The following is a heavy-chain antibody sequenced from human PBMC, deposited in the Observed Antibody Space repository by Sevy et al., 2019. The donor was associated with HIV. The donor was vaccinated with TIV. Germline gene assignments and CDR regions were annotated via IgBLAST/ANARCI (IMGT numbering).Heavy chain of an antibody. CDR1: TFTFSDYY. V-gene: IGHV3-11*01. CDR2: ISSGGSNK. Sequence: GGPLRLSCAASTFTFSDYYMTWIRQAPGKGLEWVSHISSGGSNKYYADSVKGRFTISRDNAKNSLYLQMNSLRVEDTALYYCARVRYNYGSYYFDYWGQGTLVTVSS. CDR3: ARVRYNYGSYYFDY. J-gene: IGHJ4*02. D-gene: IGHD5-18*01.